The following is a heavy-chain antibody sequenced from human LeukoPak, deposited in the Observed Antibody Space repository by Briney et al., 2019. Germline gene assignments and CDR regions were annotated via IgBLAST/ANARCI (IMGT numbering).Heavy chain of an antibody. CDR3: ARVTPTVDTAMGREGRRFDP. Sequence: SETLSLTCTVSGGSISSYYWSWIRQPPGKGLEWIGYIYYSGSTNYNPSLKSRVTISVDTSENQFSLKLSSVTAADTAVYYCARVTPTVDTAMGREGRRFDPWGQGTLVTVSS. CDR1: GGSISSYY. D-gene: IGHD5-18*01. J-gene: IGHJ5*02. V-gene: IGHV4-59*08. CDR2: IYYSGST.